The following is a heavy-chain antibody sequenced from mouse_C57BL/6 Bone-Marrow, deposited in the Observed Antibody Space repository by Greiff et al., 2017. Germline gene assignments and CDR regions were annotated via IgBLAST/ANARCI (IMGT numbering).Heavy chain of an antibody. D-gene: IGHD4-1*01. CDR1: GYTFTNYD. CDR3: ARDWENFDY. J-gene: IGHJ2*01. CDR2: IYPRAGST. V-gene: IGHV1-85*01. Sequence: VQLQQSGPGLVKPGASVKLSCTASGYTFTNYDINWVKQGPGQGPEWVGWIYPRAGSTKYTETFKGKATLTVDTPSSTAYMQLHRLTSEDSAVYFSARDWENFDYWGTGTTLTVSS.